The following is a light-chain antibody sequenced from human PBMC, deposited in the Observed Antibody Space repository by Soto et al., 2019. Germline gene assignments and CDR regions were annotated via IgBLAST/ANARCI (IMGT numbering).Light chain of an antibody. CDR2: DAS. J-gene: IGKJ1*01. V-gene: IGKV1-6*01. CDR1: QDISNY. CDR3: LQDYNYPRT. Sequence: IQMTQSPSSLSASVGDRVTITGQASQDISNYLNWYQQKPGKAPKLLIYDASNLQSGVPSRFSGSGSGTDFTLTISSLQPEDFATYYCLQDYNYPRTFGQGTKVDIK.